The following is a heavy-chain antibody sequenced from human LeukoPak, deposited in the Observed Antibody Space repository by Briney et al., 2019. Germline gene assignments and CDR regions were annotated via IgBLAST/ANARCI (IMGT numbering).Heavy chain of an antibody. Sequence: ASVKVSCKASGYTFTSYGISWVRQAPGQGLEWMGWISAYNGNTNYAQKLQGRVTMTTDTSTSTAYMELRSLRSDDTAVYYCARVHSPRFVVVPAGNRRDAFDIWGQGTMVTVSS. J-gene: IGHJ3*02. CDR3: ARVHSPRFVVVPAGNRRDAFDI. CDR1: GYTFTSYG. CDR2: ISAYNGNT. D-gene: IGHD2-2*01. V-gene: IGHV1-18*01.